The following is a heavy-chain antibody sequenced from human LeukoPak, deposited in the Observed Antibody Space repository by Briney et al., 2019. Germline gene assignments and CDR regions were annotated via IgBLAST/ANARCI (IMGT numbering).Heavy chain of an antibody. CDR2: ISAGSST. J-gene: IGHJ1*01. V-gene: IGHV3-74*01. D-gene: IGHD6-19*01. CDR1: GFTFSSHW. Sequence: LAGGSLRLSCAASGFTFSSHWMHWVRQAPGKGLVWVSRISAGSSTSYADSVKGRFTVSRDNAKNTLNLQMNSLRAEDTAVYYCARDLFFSDAGYSSGWRAEYFHHWGQGTLVTVSS. CDR3: ARDLFFSDAGYSSGWRAEYFHH.